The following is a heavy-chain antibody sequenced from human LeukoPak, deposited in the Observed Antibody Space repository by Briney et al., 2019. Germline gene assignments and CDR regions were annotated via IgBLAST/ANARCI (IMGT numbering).Heavy chain of an antibody. V-gene: IGHV3-48*04. D-gene: IGHD3-10*01. CDR3: ARVGSYDAFDI. Sequence: PGGSLRLSCAASGFTFSSYGMSWVRQAPGKGLEWVSYISSSGSTIYYADSVKGRFTISRDNAKNSLYLQMNSLRAEDTAVYYCARVGSYDAFDIWGQGTMVTVSS. CDR1: GFTFSSYG. J-gene: IGHJ3*02. CDR2: ISSSGSTI.